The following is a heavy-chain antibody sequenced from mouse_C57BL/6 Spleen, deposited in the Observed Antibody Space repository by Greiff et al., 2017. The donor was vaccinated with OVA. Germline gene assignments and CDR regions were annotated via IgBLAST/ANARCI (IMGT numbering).Heavy chain of an antibody. Sequence: DVKLVESGPGLVKPSQSLSLTCSVTGYSITSGYYWNWIRQFPGNKLEWMGYISYDGSNNYNPSLKNRISITRDTSKNQFFLKLNSVTTEDTATYYCARVDDYDGYFDVWGTGTTVTVSS. CDR2: ISYDGSN. CDR3: ARVDDYDGYFDV. J-gene: IGHJ1*03. D-gene: IGHD2-4*01. CDR1: GYSITSGYY. V-gene: IGHV3-6*01.